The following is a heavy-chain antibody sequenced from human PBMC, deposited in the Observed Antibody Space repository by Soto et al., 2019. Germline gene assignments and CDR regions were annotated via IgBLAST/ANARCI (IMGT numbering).Heavy chain of an antibody. V-gene: IGHV3-30*18. Sequence: QVQLVESGEAVVKPGRPRRPPFAAPGFPFGAYAMPWSGRAPGKGLGWGAVIHKNGSKKNYADSVKGRFTISRDNSKNTLYLQMNSLRAEDTAVYYCAKDVNGRTRGAPYYYGSLGGYWGQGTLVTVSS. D-gene: IGHD3-10*01. CDR1: GFPFGAYA. CDR2: IHKNGSKK. CDR3: AKDVNGRTRGAPYYYGSLGGY. J-gene: IGHJ4*02.